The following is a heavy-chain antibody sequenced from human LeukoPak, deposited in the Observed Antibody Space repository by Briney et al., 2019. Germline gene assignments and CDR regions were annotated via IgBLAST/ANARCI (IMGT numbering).Heavy chain of an antibody. J-gene: IGHJ4*02. CDR1: GGTFSSNA. CDR2: IIPIFGTA. V-gene: IGHV1-69*06. D-gene: IGHD3-10*01. Sequence: ASVKVSCKHSGGTFSSNAISWVRQAPGQGLEWMGRIIPIFGTANYAQKFQGRVTITADKSTSTAYMELSSLRSEDTAVYYCASIALNGTAGVRGVMPYDYWGQGTLVTVSS. CDR3: ASIALNGTAGVRGVMPYDY.